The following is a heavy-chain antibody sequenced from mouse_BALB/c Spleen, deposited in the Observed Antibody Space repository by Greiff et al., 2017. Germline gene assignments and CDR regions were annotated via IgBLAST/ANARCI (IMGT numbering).Heavy chain of an antibody. CDR2: ISSGSSTI. D-gene: IGHD1-1*01. V-gene: IGHV5-17*02. CDR1: GFTFSSFG. J-gene: IGHJ4*01. Sequence: EVKLMESGGGLVQPGGSRKLSCAASGFTFSSFGMHWVRKAPEKGLEWVAYISSGSSTIYYADTVKGRFTISRDNPKNTLFLQMTSLRSEDTAMYYCARSGYYGSSYAMDYWGQGTSVTVSS. CDR3: ARSGYYGSSYAMDY.